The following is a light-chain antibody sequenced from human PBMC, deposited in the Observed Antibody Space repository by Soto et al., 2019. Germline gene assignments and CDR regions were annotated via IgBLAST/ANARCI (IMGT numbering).Light chain of an antibody. CDR1: SGHSSYA. CDR3: QTWGTGPLV. Sequence: QPVLTQSPSASASLGASVKLTCTLSSGHSSYAIAWHQQQPEKGPRYLMKVNSDGSHIKGDGIPDRFSGSSSGAERYLTISSLQSEDEADYYCQTWGTGPLVFGGGTKLTVL. V-gene: IGLV4-69*01. J-gene: IGLJ3*02. CDR2: VNSDGSH.